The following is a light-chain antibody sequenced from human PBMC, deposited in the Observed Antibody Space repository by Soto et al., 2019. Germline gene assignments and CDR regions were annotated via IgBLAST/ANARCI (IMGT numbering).Light chain of an antibody. CDR2: ENN. CDR3: GTWDSSLSAGV. CDR1: SSNIGNNY. J-gene: IGLJ1*01. Sequence: QSVLTQPPSVSAAPGQKVTISCSGSSSNIGNNYVSWYQQLPGTAPKLLIYENNKRPSGIPDRFSGSKSGTSATLGITGLQTGDEADYYCGTWDSSLSAGVFGTGTKFTVL. V-gene: IGLV1-51*02.